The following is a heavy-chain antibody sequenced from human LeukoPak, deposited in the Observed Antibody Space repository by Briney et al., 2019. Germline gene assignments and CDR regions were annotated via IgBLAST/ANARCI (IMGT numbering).Heavy chain of an antibody. J-gene: IGHJ3*02. CDR3: ARDRNCSGTSCYSDAFDI. Sequence: GGSLRLSCAASGFTVSSNYMSWVRQAPGKGLEWVSVIYSGGSTYYADSVKGRFTISRDNSKNTLYLQMNSLRAEDTAVYYCARDRNCSGTSCYSDAFDIWGQGTMVTVSS. CDR1: GFTVSSNY. D-gene: IGHD2-2*01. V-gene: IGHV3-66*02. CDR2: IYSGGST.